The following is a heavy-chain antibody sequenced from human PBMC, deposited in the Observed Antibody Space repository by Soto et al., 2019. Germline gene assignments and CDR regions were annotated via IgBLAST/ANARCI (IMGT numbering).Heavy chain of an antibody. CDR2: ISYDGSTT. V-gene: IGHV3-30-3*01. CDR1: GFSFDTYA. Sequence: QVQLVESGGGVVQPGRSLRLSCAASGFSFDTYAMHWIRQAPGKGLEWVTLISYDGSTTYYADSVKGRFTISRDYSKNTVHLQMSSLRADDTAVYYCARNGETWKYGWLDPWGQGTLVTVSS. D-gene: IGHD1-7*01. J-gene: IGHJ5*02. CDR3: ARNGETWKYGWLDP.